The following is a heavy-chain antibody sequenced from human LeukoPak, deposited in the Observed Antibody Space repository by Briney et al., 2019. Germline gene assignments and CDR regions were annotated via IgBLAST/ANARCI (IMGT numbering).Heavy chain of an antibody. CDR2: INSDGSST. CDR3: ARDVSGYYYGNAFDI. Sequence: GGSLRLSCAASGFTFSSYEMHWVRQAPGKGLEWVSRINSDGSSTSYADSVKGRFTISRDNAKNTLYLQMNSLRAEDTAVYYCARDVSGYYYGNAFDIWGQGTMVTVSS. D-gene: IGHD3-22*01. V-gene: IGHV3-74*01. CDR1: GFTFSSYE. J-gene: IGHJ3*02.